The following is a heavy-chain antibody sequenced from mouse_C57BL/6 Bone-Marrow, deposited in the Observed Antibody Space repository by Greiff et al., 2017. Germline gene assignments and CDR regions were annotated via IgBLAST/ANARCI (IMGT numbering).Heavy chain of an antibody. CDR3: APYYYGSSWYFDV. Sequence: VQLVESGPELVKPGASVKLSCKASGYTFTSYDINWVKQRPGQGLEWIGWIYPRDGSTKYNEKFKGKATLTVDTSSSTAYMELHSLTSEDSAVYFCAPYYYGSSWYFDVWGTGTTVTVSS. CDR1: GYTFTSYD. J-gene: IGHJ1*03. CDR2: IYPRDGST. D-gene: IGHD1-1*01. V-gene: IGHV1-85*01.